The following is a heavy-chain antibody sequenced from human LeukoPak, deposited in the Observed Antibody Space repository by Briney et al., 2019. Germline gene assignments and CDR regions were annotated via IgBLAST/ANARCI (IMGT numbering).Heavy chain of an antibody. CDR3: AKTSGSSGWFFDY. CDR1: GFTVSSNY. J-gene: IGHJ4*02. D-gene: IGHD6-19*01. CDR2: IYSGGST. V-gene: IGHV3-53*01. Sequence: GGSLRLSCAASGFTVSSNYMSWVRQAPGKGLVWVSVIYSGGSTYYADSVKGRFTISRDNSKNTLYLQMNSLRAEDTAVYYCAKTSGSSGWFFDYWGQGTLVTVSS.